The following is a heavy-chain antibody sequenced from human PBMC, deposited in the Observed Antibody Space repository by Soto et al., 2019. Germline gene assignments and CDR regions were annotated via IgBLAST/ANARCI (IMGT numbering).Heavy chain of an antibody. CDR2: IYYSGST. D-gene: IGHD6-13*01. CDR1: GGSISSYY. J-gene: IGHJ4*02. Sequence: PSETLSLTCTVSGGSISSYYWSWIRQPPGKGLEWIGYIYYSGSTNYNPSLKSRVTISVDTSKNQFSLKLSSVTAEDTAVYYCARDKVAAGKGVHFEFWGQGALVTVSS. CDR3: ARDKVAAGKGVHFEF. V-gene: IGHV4-59*12.